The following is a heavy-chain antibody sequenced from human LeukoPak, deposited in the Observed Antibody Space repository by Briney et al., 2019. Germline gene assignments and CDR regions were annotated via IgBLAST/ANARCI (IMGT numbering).Heavy chain of an antibody. CDR1: GGTFNNYG. J-gene: IGHJ4*02. CDR2: INPSGGST. Sequence: ASVKVSCKASGGTFNNYGFSWVRQAPGQGLEWMGIINPSGGSTSYAQKFQGRVTMTRDTSTSTVYMELSSLRSEDTAVYYCARATISSELDYWGQGTLVTVSS. V-gene: IGHV1-46*02. CDR3: ARATISSELDY. D-gene: IGHD3-22*01.